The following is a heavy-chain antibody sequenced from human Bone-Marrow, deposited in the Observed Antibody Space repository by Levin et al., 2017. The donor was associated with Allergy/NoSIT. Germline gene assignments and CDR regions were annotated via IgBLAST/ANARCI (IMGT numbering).Heavy chain of an antibody. CDR1: GFTFSSYS. J-gene: IGHJ6*03. V-gene: IGHV3-48*01. CDR2: ISSSSSTI. CDR3: ARAPSSGCHRYYMDV. D-gene: IGHD6-19*01. Sequence: GGSLRLSCAASGFTFSSYSMNWVRQAPGKGLEWVSYISSSSSTIYYADSVKGRFTISRDNAKNSLYLQMNSLRAEDTAVYYCARAPSSGCHRYYMDVWGKGTTVTVSS.